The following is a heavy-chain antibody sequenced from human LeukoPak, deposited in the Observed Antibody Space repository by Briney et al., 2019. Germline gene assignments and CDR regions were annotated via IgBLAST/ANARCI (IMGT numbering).Heavy chain of an antibody. Sequence: GASVTVSCKASGYTFTNYDINWVGQATGQGREWMGWMNPNSGSTGYAQNFQRRVTITRNTSISTAYMELSGLRSEDTAVYYCARGRSAGYPYYFEYWGQGTLVTVSS. V-gene: IGHV1-8*03. CDR3: ARGRSAGYPYYFEY. CDR1: GYTFTNYD. D-gene: IGHD5-12*01. CDR2: MNPNSGST. J-gene: IGHJ4*02.